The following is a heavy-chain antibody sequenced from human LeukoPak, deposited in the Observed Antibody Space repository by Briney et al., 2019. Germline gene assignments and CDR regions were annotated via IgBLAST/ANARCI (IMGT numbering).Heavy chain of an antibody. V-gene: IGHV3-74*01. D-gene: IGHD5-24*01. CDR1: GFTSSSYW. J-gene: IGHJ4*02. CDR3: ARRIQGMAPYYFDY. Sequence: GGSLRLSCTASGFTSSSYWMHWVRQAPGKGLVWVSRINSDGGSTSYADSVKGRFTISRDNAKNALYLQMNSLRAEDTAVYYCARRIQGMAPYYFDYWGQGTLVTVSS. CDR2: INSDGGST.